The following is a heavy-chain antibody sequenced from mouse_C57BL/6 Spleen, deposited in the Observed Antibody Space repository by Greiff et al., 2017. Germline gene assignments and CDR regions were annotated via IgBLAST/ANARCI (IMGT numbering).Heavy chain of an antibody. CDR1: GYAFSSSW. CDR2: IYPGDGDT. CDR3: AQIYYDYEDY. V-gene: IGHV1-82*01. J-gene: IGHJ2*01. D-gene: IGHD2-4*01. Sequence: QVQLKESGPELVKPGASVKISCKASGYAFSSSWMNWVKQRPGKGLEWIGRIYPGDGDTNYNGKFKGKATLTADKSSSTAYTQLSSLTSEDSAVYFCAQIYYDYEDYWGQGTTLTVSS.